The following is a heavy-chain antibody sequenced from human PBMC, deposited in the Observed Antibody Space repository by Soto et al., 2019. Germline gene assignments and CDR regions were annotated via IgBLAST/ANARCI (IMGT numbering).Heavy chain of an antibody. V-gene: IGHV4-61*03. J-gene: IGHJ6*02. CDR2: ISYTGRT. D-gene: IGHD7-27*01. CDR3: AREWGLLPYYVMNV. CDR1: GDSVTSGSYY. Sequence: SETLSLTCIVSGDSVTSGSYYWTWLRQPPGKGLEWIGYISYTGRTKYNPSLQSRVTISVDTSKNDFSLNLSSVTAADTAVYFCAREWGLLPYYVMNVWGHGTAVTVS.